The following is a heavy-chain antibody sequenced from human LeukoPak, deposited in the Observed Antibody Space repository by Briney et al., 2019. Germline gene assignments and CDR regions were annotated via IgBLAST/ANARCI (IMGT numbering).Heavy chain of an antibody. D-gene: IGHD3-22*01. CDR1: GGSFSGYY. V-gene: IGHV4-34*01. CDR3: ARDFNYYDSSGFGHAFDI. Sequence: SETLSLTCAVYGGSFSGYYWSWIRQPPGKGLEWIGEINHSGSTNYNPSLKSRVTISVDTSKNQFSLKLSSVTAADTAVYYCARDFNYYDSSGFGHAFDIWGQGTMVTVSS. J-gene: IGHJ3*02. CDR2: INHSGST.